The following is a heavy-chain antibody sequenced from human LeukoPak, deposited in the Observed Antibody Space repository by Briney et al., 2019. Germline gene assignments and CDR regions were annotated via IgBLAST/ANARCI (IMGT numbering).Heavy chain of an antibody. CDR2: IYSGGST. Sequence: PGRSLRLSCAASGFTFSSYAMHWVRQAPGKGLEWVSVIYSGGSTYYADSVKGRFTISRDNSKNTLYLQMNSLRAEDTAVYYCAREGGYSYGGSYYYMDVWGKGTTVTVSS. CDR3: AREGGYSYGGSYYYMDV. V-gene: IGHV3-66*02. J-gene: IGHJ6*03. CDR1: GFTFSSYA. D-gene: IGHD5-18*01.